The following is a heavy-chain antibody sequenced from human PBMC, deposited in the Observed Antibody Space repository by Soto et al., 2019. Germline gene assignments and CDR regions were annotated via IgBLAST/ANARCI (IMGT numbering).Heavy chain of an antibody. V-gene: IGHV1-3*01. CDR1: GYTFTDFA. J-gene: IGHJ4*02. CDR3: AREGAHYARFDL. Sequence: ASVKVSCKASGYTFTDFALHWVRQAPGQGLEWMGWINVGNGNTGYSRKFQGRVTTDRDMSATTAYIEVTSLTSEDTAIYYCAREGAHYARFDLWGQGTLVTVSS. D-gene: IGHD3-16*01. CDR2: INVGNGNT.